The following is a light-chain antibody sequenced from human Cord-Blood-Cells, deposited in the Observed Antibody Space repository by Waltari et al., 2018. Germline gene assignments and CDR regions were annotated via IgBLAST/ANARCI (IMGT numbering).Light chain of an antibody. CDR1: QSVSSY. CDR2: DAS. J-gene: IGKJ5*01. CDR3: QQRSNWPIT. Sequence: ELVLTQSPATLSLSPGERATLSCRASQSVSSYLASYQQKPGQAPRLLIYDASNRATGIPARFSGSGSGTDFTLTISSLEPEDFAVYYCQQRSNWPITFGQGTRLEIK. V-gene: IGKV3-11*01.